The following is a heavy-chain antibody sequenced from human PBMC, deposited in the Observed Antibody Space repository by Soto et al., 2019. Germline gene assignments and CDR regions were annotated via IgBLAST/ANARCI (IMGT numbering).Heavy chain of an antibody. V-gene: IGHV4-59*01. D-gene: IGHD4-17*01. CDR3: ARVPSRYGELDY. CDR1: GGSISTYY. CDR2: IYYSGST. Sequence: SETLSLTCTVSGGSISTYYWSWIRQPPGKGLEWIGYIYYSGSTNYNPSLKSRVTMSVDTSKNQFSLKLSSVTAADTAVYYCARVPSRYGELDYWGQGTLVTVSS. J-gene: IGHJ4*02.